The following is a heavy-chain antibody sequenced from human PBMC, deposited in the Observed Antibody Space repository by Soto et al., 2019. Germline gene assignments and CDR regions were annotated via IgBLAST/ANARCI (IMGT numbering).Heavy chain of an antibody. V-gene: IGHV4-61*01. CDR3: ARNRGLRTSGEYFQH. CDR2: IYYSGST. Sequence: ETLSLTCTVSGGFVSSGSYYWSWIRQPPGKGLEWIGYIYYSGSTNYNPPLKSRVTISVDTSKNQFSLKLSSVTAADTAVYYCARNRGLRTSGEYFQHWGQGTLVTVSS. J-gene: IGHJ1*01. D-gene: IGHD2-15*01. CDR1: GGFVSSGSYY.